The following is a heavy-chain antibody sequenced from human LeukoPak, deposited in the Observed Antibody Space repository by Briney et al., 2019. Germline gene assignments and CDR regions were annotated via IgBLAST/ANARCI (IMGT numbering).Heavy chain of an antibody. CDR2: IREDGSEK. D-gene: IGHD3-3*01. J-gene: IGHJ6*03. V-gene: IGHV3-7*01. Sequence: GGSLRLSCAASGFTFSSYWMTWVRQAPGKGLEWVANIREDGSEKYYVDFVKGRFTISRDNAKNSLYLQVNSLRAEDTAVYYCARLNYDFWSGVWEGYYMDVWGKGTTVTVSS. CDR3: ARLNYDFWSGVWEGYYMDV. CDR1: GFTFSSYW.